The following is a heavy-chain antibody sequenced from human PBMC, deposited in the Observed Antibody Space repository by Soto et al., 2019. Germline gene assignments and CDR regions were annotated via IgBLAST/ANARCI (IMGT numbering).Heavy chain of an antibody. V-gene: IGHV4-61*01. CDR3: ARSPYSTGRNIDY. CDR1: GGSVSSRSSY. Sequence: ASETLSLTCTVSGGSVSSRSSYWSWIRQPPGKGLEWIGYIYKSGGTNYNPSLKSRLTISLDTSKNQFSLKLSSVTAADTAMYYCARSPYSTGRNIDYWGQGTLVTVS. CDR2: IYKSGGT. J-gene: IGHJ4*02. D-gene: IGHD6-19*01.